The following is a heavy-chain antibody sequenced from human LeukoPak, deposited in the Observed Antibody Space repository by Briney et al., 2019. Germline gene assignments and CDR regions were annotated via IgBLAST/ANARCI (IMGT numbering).Heavy chain of an antibody. CDR3: ARRGMEHTFYYYYYMDV. Sequence: KASETLSLTCTVSGGSISSSSYYWGWIRQPPGKGLEWIGSIYYSGSTYYNPSLKSRVTISVDTSKNQFSLRLSSVTAADTAVYYCARRGMEHTFYYYYYMDVWGKGTTVTVSS. J-gene: IGHJ6*03. CDR2: IYYSGST. CDR1: GGSISSSSYY. D-gene: IGHD1/OR15-1a*01. V-gene: IGHV4-39*07.